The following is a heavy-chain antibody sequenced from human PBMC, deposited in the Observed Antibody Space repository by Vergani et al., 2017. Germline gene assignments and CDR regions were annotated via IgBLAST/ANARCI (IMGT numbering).Heavy chain of an antibody. CDR3: ARDDYGDYPPGCFDY. CDR2: IIPILGIA. V-gene: IGHV1-69*08. Sequence: QVQLVQSGAEVKKPGSSVKVSCKASGGTFSSYTISWVRQAPGQGLEWMGRIIPILGIANYAQKFQGRVTITADKSTSTAYMELSSLRSDDTAVYYCARDDYGDYPPGCFDYWGQGTLVTVSS. D-gene: IGHD4-17*01. J-gene: IGHJ4*02. CDR1: GGTFSSYT.